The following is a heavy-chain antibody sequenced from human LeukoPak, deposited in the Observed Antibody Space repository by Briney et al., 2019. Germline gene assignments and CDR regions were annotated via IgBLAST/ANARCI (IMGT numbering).Heavy chain of an antibody. J-gene: IGHJ5*02. V-gene: IGHV1-2*02. CDR2: MNPNSGGT. Sequence: ASVKVSCKTSGYTFTGYYIHWVRQAPGQGLEWMGWMNPNSGGTKYAQSFQGRVTMTRDTSISTAYMELSRLRSDDTAVYYCARVEEQRGWFDPWGQGTLVTVSS. CDR3: ARVEEQRGWFDP. CDR1: GYTFTGYY. D-gene: IGHD6-25*01.